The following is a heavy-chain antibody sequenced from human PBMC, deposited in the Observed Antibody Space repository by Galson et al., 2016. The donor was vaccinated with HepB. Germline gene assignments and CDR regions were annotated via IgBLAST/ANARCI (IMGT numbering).Heavy chain of an antibody. V-gene: IGHV3-30*18. Sequence: SLRLSCAASGFFFSNYGMHWVRQAPGKGLAWVAVVSYDGYSKHYADFVKGRFTISRDNSKTTMYLQLNSLRVEDTAVYYCANDVYTTGSEYSMEVWGQGTTITATS. CDR1: GFFFSNYG. CDR3: ANDVYTTGSEYSMEV. J-gene: IGHJ6*02. CDR2: VSYDGYSK. D-gene: IGHD3-10*01.